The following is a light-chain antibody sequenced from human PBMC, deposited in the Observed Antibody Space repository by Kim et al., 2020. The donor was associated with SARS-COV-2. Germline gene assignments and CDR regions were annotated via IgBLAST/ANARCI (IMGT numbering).Light chain of an antibody. Sequence: GPRVPISCSGNNSNIVNNYVSWYQQLPGTAPKLLIYDNNKRPSGIPDRFSGSKSGTSATLGITGLQTGDEADYYCGTWDSSLSARVFGGGTQLTVL. CDR2: DNN. CDR1: NSNIVNNY. J-gene: IGLJ3*02. CDR3: GTWDSSLSARV. V-gene: IGLV1-51*01.